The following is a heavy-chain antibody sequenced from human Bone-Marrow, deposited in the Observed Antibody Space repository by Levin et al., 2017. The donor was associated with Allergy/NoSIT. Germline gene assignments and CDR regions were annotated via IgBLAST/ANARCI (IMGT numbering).Heavy chain of an antibody. Sequence: GESLKISCAASGFTFSDYSMNWVRQAPGKGLEWVSSISRSSSYIYYADSVKGRFTISRDNAKNSLYLQMNSLRAEDTAVYYCAGCGGDCSIFDYWGQGTLVTVSS. CDR1: GFTFSDYS. J-gene: IGHJ4*02. CDR3: AGCGGDCSIFDY. D-gene: IGHD2-21*01. V-gene: IGHV3-21*01. CDR2: ISRSSSYI.